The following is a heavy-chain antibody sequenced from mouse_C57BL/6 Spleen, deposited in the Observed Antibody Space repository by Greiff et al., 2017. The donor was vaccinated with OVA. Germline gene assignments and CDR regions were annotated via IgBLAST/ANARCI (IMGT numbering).Heavy chain of an antibody. Sequence: VQLQQSGAELVRPGASVKLSCKASGYTFTDYYINWVKQRPGQGLEWIARIYPGSGNTYYNEKFKGKATLTAEKSSSTAYMQLSSLTSEDSAVYFCAREPGDYWGQGTTLTVSS. CDR1: GYTFTDYY. CDR2: IYPGSGNT. V-gene: IGHV1-76*01. CDR3: AREPGDY. J-gene: IGHJ2*01.